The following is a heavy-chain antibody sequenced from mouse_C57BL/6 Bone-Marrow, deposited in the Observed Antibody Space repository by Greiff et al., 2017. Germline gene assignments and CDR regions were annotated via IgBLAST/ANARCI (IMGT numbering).Heavy chain of an antibody. Sequence: VQLQQSGAELVRPGASVTLSCKASGYTFTDYEMHWVKQTPVHGLEWIGAIDPETGGTAYNQKFKGKAILTADKSSSTAYMELRSLTSEDSAVYYCTRGVATELYYFDYWGQGTTLTVSS. CDR3: TRGVATELYYFDY. CDR2: IDPETGGT. CDR1: GYTFTDYE. V-gene: IGHV1-15*01. D-gene: IGHD1-1*01. J-gene: IGHJ2*01.